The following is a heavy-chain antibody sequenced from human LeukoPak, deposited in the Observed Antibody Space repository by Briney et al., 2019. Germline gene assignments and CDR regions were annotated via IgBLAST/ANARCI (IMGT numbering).Heavy chain of an antibody. CDR2: IYYSGST. CDR1: GGSISSYY. Sequence: SETLSLTCTVSGGSISSYYWSWIRQPPGKGLEWIGHIYYSGSTNYSPSLKSRVTISVDTSKNQFSLKLSSVTAADTAVYYCAREGIAAAGVTLDYYYGMGVWGKGTTVTVSS. V-gene: IGHV4-59*01. D-gene: IGHD6-13*01. CDR3: AREGIAAAGVTLDYYYGMGV. J-gene: IGHJ6*04.